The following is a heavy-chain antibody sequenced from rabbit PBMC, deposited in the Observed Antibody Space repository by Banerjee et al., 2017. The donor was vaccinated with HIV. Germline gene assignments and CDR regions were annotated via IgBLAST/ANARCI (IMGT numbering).Heavy chain of an antibody. J-gene: IGHJ4*01. Sequence: QEQLKETGGGLVQPEGSLTLTCKASGFDISSYNMQWVRQSPGKGLESIGFINIGGSAYYASWAKGRFTISKTSSTTVTLQMTSLTAADTATYCCARAEAGIYRLWGPGTLVTVS. V-gene: IGHV1S45*01. CDR1: GFDISSYNM. CDR3: ARAEAGIYRL. CDR2: INIGGSA. D-gene: IGHD4-2*01.